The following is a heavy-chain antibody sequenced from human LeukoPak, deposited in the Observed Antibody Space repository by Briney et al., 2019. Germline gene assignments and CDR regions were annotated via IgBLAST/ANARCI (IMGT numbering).Heavy chain of an antibody. J-gene: IGHJ5*02. D-gene: IGHD3-16*01. V-gene: IGHV4-39*01. CDR3: ARHPPVHKGEDWFDP. CDR2: IYYSGST. CDR1: GGSISSSSYY. Sequence: RSSETLSLTCTVSGGSISSSSYYWGWIRQPPGKGLEWIGSIYYSGSTYYNPSLKSRVTISVDTSKNQFSLKLSSVTAADTALYYCARHPPVHKGEDWFDPWGQGNLVTVSS.